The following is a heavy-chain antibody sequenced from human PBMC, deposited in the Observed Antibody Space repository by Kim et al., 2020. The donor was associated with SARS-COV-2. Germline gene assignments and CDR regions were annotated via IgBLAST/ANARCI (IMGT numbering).Heavy chain of an antibody. CDR3: ARLGGYSYGLPARWFDP. Sequence: SVKVSCKASGGTFSSYAISWVRQAPGQGLEWMGGIIPIFGTANYAQKFQGRVTITADESTSTAYMELSSLRSEDTAVYYCARLGGYSYGLPARWFDPWGQGTLVTVSS. CDR1: GGTFSSYA. CDR2: IIPIFGTA. J-gene: IGHJ5*02. V-gene: IGHV1-69*13. D-gene: IGHD5-18*01.